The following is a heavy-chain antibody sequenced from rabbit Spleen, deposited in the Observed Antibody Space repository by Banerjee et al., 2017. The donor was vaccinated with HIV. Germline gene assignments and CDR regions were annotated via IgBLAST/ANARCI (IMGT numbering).Heavy chain of an antibody. V-gene: IGHV1S40*01. Sequence: QSLEESGGDLVKPEGSLTLTCTASGFSFSSSYYMCWVRQAPGKGLECIACIYADRSGSTYYANWAKGRFTISRTSSTTVTLEMTSLTAADTATYFCARLFAYAGYAGFGYATLDYFNLWGPGTLVTVS. D-gene: IGHD6-1*01. CDR3: ARLFAYAGYAGFGYATLDYFNL. CDR2: IYADRSGST. J-gene: IGHJ4*01. CDR1: GFSFSSSYY.